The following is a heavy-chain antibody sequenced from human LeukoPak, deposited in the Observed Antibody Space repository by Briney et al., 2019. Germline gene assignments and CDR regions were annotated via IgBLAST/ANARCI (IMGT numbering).Heavy chain of an antibody. J-gene: IGHJ4*02. CDR2: INAGNGNT. Sequence: ASVKVSCKASGYTFTSYAMHWVRQAPGQRLEWMGWINAGNGNTKYSQKFQGRVTITRDTSASTAYMELSSLRSEDTAVYYYAGVKYSSGWYEAPLDYWGQGTLVTVSS. CDR1: GYTFTSYA. D-gene: IGHD6-19*01. V-gene: IGHV1-3*01. CDR3: AGVKYSSGWYEAPLDY.